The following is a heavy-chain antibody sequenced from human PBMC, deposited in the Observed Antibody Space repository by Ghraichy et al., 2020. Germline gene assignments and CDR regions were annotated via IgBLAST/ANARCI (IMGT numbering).Heavy chain of an antibody. V-gene: IGHV3-9*01. CDR3: AKDTRRYSSSYYDY. D-gene: IGHD6-6*01. J-gene: IGHJ4*02. Sequence: GGSLRLSCAASGFTFDDYAMHWVRQAPGKGLEWVSGISWNSGSIGYADSVKGRFTISRDNAKNSLYLQMNSLRAEDTALYYCAKDTRRYSSSYYDYWGQGTLVTVSS. CDR1: GFTFDDYA. CDR2: ISWNSGSI.